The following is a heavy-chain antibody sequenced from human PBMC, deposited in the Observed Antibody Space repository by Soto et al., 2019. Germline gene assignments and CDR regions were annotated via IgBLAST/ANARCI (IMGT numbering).Heavy chain of an antibody. J-gene: IGHJ4*02. CDR3: ARDGPTTVTYYFDY. Sequence: GGSLRLSCAASGFTFSSYGMHWVRQAPGKGLEWVAVIWYDGSNKYYADSVKGRFTISRDNSKNTLYLQMNSLRAEDTAVYYCARDGPTTVTYYFDYWGQGTLVTVSS. D-gene: IGHD4-17*01. CDR2: IWYDGSNK. CDR1: GFTFSSYG. V-gene: IGHV3-33*01.